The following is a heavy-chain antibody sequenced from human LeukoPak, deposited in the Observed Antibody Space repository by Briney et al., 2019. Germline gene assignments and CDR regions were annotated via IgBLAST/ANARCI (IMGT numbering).Heavy chain of an antibody. J-gene: IGHJ4*02. Sequence: PSETLSLTCAVYGGSFSGYYWSWVRQAPGKGLEWVSVIYSGGSTYYADSVKGRFTISRDNSKNTLYLQMNSLRAEDTAVYYCARAASGSFFNYWGQGTLVTVSS. CDR2: IYSGGST. CDR3: ARAASGSFFNY. V-gene: IGHV3-66*01. CDR1: GGSFSGYY. D-gene: IGHD1-26*01.